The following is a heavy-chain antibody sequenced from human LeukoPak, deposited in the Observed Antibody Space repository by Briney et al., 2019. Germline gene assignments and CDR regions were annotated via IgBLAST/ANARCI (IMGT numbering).Heavy chain of an antibody. Sequence: GGSLRLSCAASGFTFSGYRMNWVRQAPGKGLEWVSSFSSSSGYIFYADSVKGRFTISRDNAKNSLYLQMNGLRAEDTAVYYCARSFPYSSSAVDYWGQGTLVTVSS. J-gene: IGHJ4*02. CDR1: GFTFSGYR. D-gene: IGHD6-6*01. CDR2: FSSSSGYI. CDR3: ARSFPYSSSAVDY. V-gene: IGHV3-21*01.